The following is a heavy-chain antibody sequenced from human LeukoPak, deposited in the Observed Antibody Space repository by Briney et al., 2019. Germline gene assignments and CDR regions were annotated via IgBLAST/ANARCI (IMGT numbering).Heavy chain of an antibody. Sequence: GSLRLSCTASGFTFSDYAMSWVRQAPGKGLEWVSGISGSGRSTYYSDSVRGRCTISRDISKNTVYLEVNNLRAEDTAVYFCARHDSFIPYWGQGTLVSVSS. D-gene: IGHD5-18*01. CDR3: ARHDSFIPY. V-gene: IGHV3-23*01. CDR2: ISGSGRST. CDR1: GFTFSDYA. J-gene: IGHJ4*02.